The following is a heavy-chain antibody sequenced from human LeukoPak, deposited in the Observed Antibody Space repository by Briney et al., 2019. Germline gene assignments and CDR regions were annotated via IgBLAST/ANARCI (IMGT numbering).Heavy chain of an antibody. CDR2: INWNGGST. CDR1: GFTFDDYG. D-gene: IGHD3-10*01. CDR3: ARDDGSGSGEY. V-gene: IGHV3-20*04. Sequence: GGSLRFSCAASGFTFDDYGMSWVRQAPGKGLEWVSNINWNGGSTGYADSVKGRFTFSRDNAKNSLYLQMNSLRAEDTALYYCARDDGSGSGEYWGQGTLVTVSS. J-gene: IGHJ4*02.